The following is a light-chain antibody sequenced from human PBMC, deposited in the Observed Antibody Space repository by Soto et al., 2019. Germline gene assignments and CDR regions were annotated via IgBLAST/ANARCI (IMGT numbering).Light chain of an antibody. CDR1: RSDVGGYNY. J-gene: IGLJ2*01. Sequence: QSALTQPRSVSGSPGQSVTISCTGTRSDVGGYNYVSWYQQHPGKAPKVMIYDVSKRPSGVPDRFSGSKSGNTASLTISGLQAEDEADYCCCSYAGSYNLVFGGGTKLTVL. CDR3: CSYAGSYNLV. V-gene: IGLV2-11*01. CDR2: DVS.